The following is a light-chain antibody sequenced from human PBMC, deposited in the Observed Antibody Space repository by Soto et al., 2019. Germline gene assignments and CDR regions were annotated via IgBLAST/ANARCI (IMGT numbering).Light chain of an antibody. CDR1: SSDVGGYNY. CDR3: SSYTGSSTLD. CDR2: EVS. J-gene: IGLJ1*01. V-gene: IGLV2-14*01. Sequence: QSALTQPASVSGSPGQSITISCTGTSSDVGGYNYVSWYQQHPGKAPKLMIYEVSNRPSGVSNRFSGSKSGNTASLTISGLQADDEADYYCSSYTGSSTLDFGTGTQLTVL.